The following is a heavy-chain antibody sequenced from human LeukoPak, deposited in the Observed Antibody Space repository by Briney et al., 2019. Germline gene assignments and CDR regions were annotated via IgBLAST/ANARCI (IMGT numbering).Heavy chain of an antibody. CDR2: LSVSGSST. Sequence: GGSLRLSCAASGFSFSSYAMSWVRQAPGKGLEWVSGLSVSGSSTYFADSVKGRFTISRDNSKNTLYLQMNSLGAEDTGVYYCAKVAPYGNYVFDRWGQGTLVTVSS. CDR1: GFSFSSYA. V-gene: IGHV3-23*01. D-gene: IGHD3-10*02. CDR3: AKVAPYGNYVFDR. J-gene: IGHJ4*02.